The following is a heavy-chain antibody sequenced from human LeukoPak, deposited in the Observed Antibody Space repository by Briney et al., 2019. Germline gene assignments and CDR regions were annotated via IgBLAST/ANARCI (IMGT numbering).Heavy chain of an antibody. CDR1: GYTFTSYA. Sequence: GASVKVSCKASGYTFTSYAISWVRQAPGQGLEWMGGIIPIFGTANYAQKFQGRVTITADESTSTAYMELSSLRSEDTAVYYCEIGSSTSKNPNYWGQGTLVTVSS. D-gene: IGHD2-2*01. V-gene: IGHV1-69*13. CDR3: EIGSSTSKNPNY. J-gene: IGHJ4*02. CDR2: IIPIFGTA.